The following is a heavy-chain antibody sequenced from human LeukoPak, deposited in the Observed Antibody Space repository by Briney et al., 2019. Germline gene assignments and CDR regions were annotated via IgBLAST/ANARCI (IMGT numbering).Heavy chain of an antibody. Sequence: GGSLRLSCAASGFTFSSYWMSWVRQAPGKGLEWVANIKQDGSEKYYVDSVKGRFTISRDDAKNSLYLQMNSLRAEDTAVYYCARGYYYDSSGYYYWGQGTLVTVSS. D-gene: IGHD3-22*01. CDR3: ARGYYYDSSGYYY. J-gene: IGHJ4*02. CDR1: GFTFSSYW. CDR2: IKQDGSEK. V-gene: IGHV3-7*04.